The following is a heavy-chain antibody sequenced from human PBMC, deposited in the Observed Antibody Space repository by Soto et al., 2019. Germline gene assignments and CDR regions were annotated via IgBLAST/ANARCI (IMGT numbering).Heavy chain of an antibody. D-gene: IGHD5-18*01. CDR3: ARGSRYGPPSDY. Sequence: GGSLRLSCAASGFTFSSYGMHWVRQAPGKGLEWVAVISYDGSNKYYADSVKGRFTISRDNSKNTLYLQMNSLGAEDTAVYYCARGSRYGPPSDYWGQGTLVTVSS. J-gene: IGHJ4*02. V-gene: IGHV3-30*03. CDR1: GFTFSSYG. CDR2: ISYDGSNK.